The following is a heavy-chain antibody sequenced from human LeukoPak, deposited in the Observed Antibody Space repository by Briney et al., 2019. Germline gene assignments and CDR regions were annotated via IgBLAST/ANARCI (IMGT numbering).Heavy chain of an antibody. CDR3: ARDREVVAANQYYYYYMDV. V-gene: IGHV1-2*02. J-gene: IGHJ6*03. D-gene: IGHD2-15*01. CDR2: INPNSGGT. Sequence: ASVKVSCKASGYTFTGYYMHWVRQAPGQGLEWMGWINPNSGGTNYAQKFQGRVTMIRDTSISTAYMELSRLRSDDTAVYYCARDREVVAANQYYYYYMDVWGKGTTVTVSS. CDR1: GYTFTGYY.